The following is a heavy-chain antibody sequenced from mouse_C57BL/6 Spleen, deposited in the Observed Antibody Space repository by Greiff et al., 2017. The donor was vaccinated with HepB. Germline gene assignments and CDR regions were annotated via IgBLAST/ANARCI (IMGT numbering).Heavy chain of an antibody. Sequence: EVQLQESGPGLVKPSQSLSLTCSVTGYSITSGYYWNWIRQFPGNKLEWMGYISYDGSNNYNPSLKNRISITRDTSKNQFFLKLNSVTTEDTATYYCASPFYYAMDYWGQGTSVTVSS. V-gene: IGHV3-6*01. CDR2: ISYDGSN. CDR1: GYSITSGYY. J-gene: IGHJ4*01. CDR3: ASPFYYAMDY.